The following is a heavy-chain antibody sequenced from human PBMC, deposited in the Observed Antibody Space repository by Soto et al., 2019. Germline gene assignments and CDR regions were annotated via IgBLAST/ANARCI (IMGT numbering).Heavy chain of an antibody. D-gene: IGHD3-10*01. CDR1: GGTFSSYA. CDR3: ASSLAYYYGSGSSGGMDV. CDR2: IIPIFGTA. J-gene: IGHJ6*02. Sequence: SVKVSCKASGGTFSSYAISWVRQAPGQGLEWMGGIIPIFGTANYAQKFQGRVTITADESTSTAYTELSSLRSEDTAVYYCASSLAYYYGSGSSGGMDVWGQGTTVTVSS. V-gene: IGHV1-69*13.